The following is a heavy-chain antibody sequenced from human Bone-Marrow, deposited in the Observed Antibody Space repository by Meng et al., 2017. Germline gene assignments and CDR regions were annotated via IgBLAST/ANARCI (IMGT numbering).Heavy chain of an antibody. Sequence: GGSLRLSCAASGFTFSSYEMNWVRQAPGKGLEWVSYISSSGSTIYYADSVKGRFTISRDNAKSSLYLQMNSLRAEDTAVYYCARAGNVGVDYWGQGTLVTVSS. J-gene: IGHJ4*02. CDR3: ARAGNVGVDY. CDR2: ISSSGSTI. D-gene: IGHD3-16*01. V-gene: IGHV3-48*03. CDR1: GFTFSSYE.